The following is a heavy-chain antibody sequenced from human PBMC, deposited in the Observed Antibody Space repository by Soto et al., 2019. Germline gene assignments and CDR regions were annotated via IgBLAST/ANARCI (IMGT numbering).Heavy chain of an antibody. D-gene: IGHD3-22*01. Sequence: PSETLSLTCTVSGGSISSSTYYWGWIRQPPGKGLEWIGSVYYSGSTYYNPSLKSRVTISVDTSNNQFSLKLNSVTAADTAVHYCARHQYYYDSSGYTLDYWGQGTLVTVSS. CDR3: ARHQYYYDSSGYTLDY. CDR1: GGSISSSTYY. CDR2: VYYSGST. J-gene: IGHJ4*02. V-gene: IGHV4-39*01.